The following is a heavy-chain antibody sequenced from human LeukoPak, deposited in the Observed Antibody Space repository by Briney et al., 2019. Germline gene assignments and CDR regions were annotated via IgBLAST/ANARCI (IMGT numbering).Heavy chain of an antibody. CDR1: GFTFRNAW. J-gene: IGHJ4*02. CDR2: ISSSGSTI. V-gene: IGHV3-11*01. Sequence: GGSLRLSCAASGFTFRNAWMKWVRQAPGKGLEWVSYISSSGSTIYYADSVKGRFTISRNNAKNSLYLQMNSLRAEDTAVYYCARAPRDSSSWYLPFDYWGQGALVTVSS. D-gene: IGHD6-13*01. CDR3: ARAPRDSSSWYLPFDY.